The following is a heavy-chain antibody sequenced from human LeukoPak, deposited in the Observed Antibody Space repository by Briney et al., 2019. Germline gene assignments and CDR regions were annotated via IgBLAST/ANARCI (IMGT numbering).Heavy chain of an antibody. CDR1: GFTFSGSA. V-gene: IGHV3-73*01. Sequence: PGGSLRLSCAASGFTFSGSAMHWVRQASGKGLEWVGRIRSKANSYATAYAASVKGRFTISRDDSKNTAYLQMNSLKTEDTAVYYCARDSSLNVAGQWYDSLDIWGQGTMVTVSS. J-gene: IGHJ3*02. CDR3: ARDSSLNVAGQWYDSLDI. CDR2: IRSKANSYAT. D-gene: IGHD6-19*01.